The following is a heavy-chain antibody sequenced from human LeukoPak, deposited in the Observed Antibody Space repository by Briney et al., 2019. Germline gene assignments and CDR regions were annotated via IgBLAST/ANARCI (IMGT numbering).Heavy chain of an antibody. Sequence: PGGSLRLSCTASGFTFGDYAMSWVRRAPGKGLEWVSFIRSKAYGGSREYAASVKGRFTISRDDSKSIAYLQMNSLKTEDTAVYYCTRRGGPDGDYGDYGSYYYYMDVWGKGTTVTISS. CDR1: GFTFGDYA. CDR2: IRSKAYGGSR. CDR3: TRRGGPDGDYGDYGSYYYYMDV. D-gene: IGHD4-17*01. J-gene: IGHJ6*03. V-gene: IGHV3-49*04.